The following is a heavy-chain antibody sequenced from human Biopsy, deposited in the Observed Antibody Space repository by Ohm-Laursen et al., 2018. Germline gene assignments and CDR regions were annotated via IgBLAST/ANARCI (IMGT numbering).Heavy chain of an antibody. D-gene: IGHD5/OR15-5a*01. CDR3: AKPSGGVSTIGFDP. CDR1: GYNFRGYH. Sequence: ATVKISCKASGYNFRGYHLHWVRLAPGQGLEWMGWINPDTGETRYAPKFQGRLALTRDVSVNTGYLELSSLGSDDTAIYFCAKPSGGVSTIGFDPWGQGTLVIVSS. V-gene: IGHV1-2*02. J-gene: IGHJ5*02. CDR2: INPDTGET.